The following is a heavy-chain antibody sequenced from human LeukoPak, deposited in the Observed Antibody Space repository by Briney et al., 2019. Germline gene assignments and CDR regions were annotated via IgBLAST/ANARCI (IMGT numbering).Heavy chain of an antibody. CDR3: STSPSWGV. Sequence: GGSLRLSCAASGFTFSNHWMYWVRQGPGKGLVWISDIDTDGSSTNYADSVKGRFTISRDNAKNTLYLQMNSLRVDDTAVYYCSTSPSWGVWGKGTTVTVSS. V-gene: IGHV3-74*01. J-gene: IGHJ6*04. D-gene: IGHD3-16*01. CDR2: IDTDGSST. CDR1: GFTFSNHW.